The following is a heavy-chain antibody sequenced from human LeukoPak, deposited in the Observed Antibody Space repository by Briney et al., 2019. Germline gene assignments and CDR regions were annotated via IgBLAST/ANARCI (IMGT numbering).Heavy chain of an antibody. Sequence: SETLSLTCTVSGYSISSGYYWGWIRQPPGKGLEWIGSIYHSGSTYYNPSLKSRVTISVDTSKNQFSLELSSVTAADTAVYYCARGGVRDGYNWNDAFDIWGQGTMVTVSS. CDR2: IYHSGST. J-gene: IGHJ3*02. D-gene: IGHD5-24*01. CDR1: GYSISSGYY. V-gene: IGHV4-38-2*02. CDR3: ARGGVRDGYNWNDAFDI.